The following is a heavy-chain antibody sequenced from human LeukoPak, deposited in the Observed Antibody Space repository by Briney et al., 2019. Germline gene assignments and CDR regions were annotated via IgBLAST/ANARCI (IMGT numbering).Heavy chain of an antibody. D-gene: IGHD5-18*01. J-gene: IGHJ4*02. CDR1: GFTFSSYG. CDR3: AKDSGDTAMVLDY. Sequence: GGSLRLSCAASGFTFSSYGMHWVRQAPGKGLEWVAVISYDGSNKYYADSVKGRFTISRDNSKNTLYLQMNSLRAEDTAVYYCAKDSGDTAMVLDYWGQGTLVTGSS. V-gene: IGHV3-30*18. CDR2: ISYDGSNK.